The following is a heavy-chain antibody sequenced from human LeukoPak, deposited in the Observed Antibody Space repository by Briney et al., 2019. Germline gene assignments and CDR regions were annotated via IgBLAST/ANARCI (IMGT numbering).Heavy chain of an antibody. CDR1: GGTFSSYA. CDR3: ARAPSYYGSGSYYSGI. J-gene: IGHJ3*02. D-gene: IGHD3-10*01. V-gene: IGHV1-69*05. Sequence: SVKVSCKASGGTFSSYAISWVRQAPGQGLEWMGGIIPIFGTANYAQKFQGRVTITTDESTSTAYMELSSLRSEDTAVYYCARAPSYYGSGSYYSGIWGQGTMVTVSS. CDR2: IIPIFGTA.